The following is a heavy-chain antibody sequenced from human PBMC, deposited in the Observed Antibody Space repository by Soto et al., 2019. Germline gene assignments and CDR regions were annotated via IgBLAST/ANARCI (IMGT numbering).Heavy chain of an antibody. CDR3: ARDWVSGSTAY. D-gene: IGHD1-26*01. CDR1: GYTFTSYG. V-gene: IGHV1-18*01. Sequence: QVQLVQSGAEVKKPGASVKVSCKASGYTFTSYGISWVRQAPGQGLEWMGWISAYNGNTNYAQKRTGIDTMTTDRSTSTDYMELRSLRSDDTAVYYCARDWVSGSTAYWGQGTLVTVSS. CDR2: ISAYNGNT. J-gene: IGHJ4*02.